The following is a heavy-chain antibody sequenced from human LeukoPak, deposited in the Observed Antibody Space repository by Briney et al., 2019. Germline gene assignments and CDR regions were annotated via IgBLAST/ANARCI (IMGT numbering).Heavy chain of an antibody. CDR3: TRPDCTGGSCSLDY. J-gene: IGHJ4*02. D-gene: IGHD2-15*01. CDR1: GFSFSDPA. CDR2: IRSKANTFAT. Sequence: GGSLRLSCAASGFSFSDPAVHWVRQASGKGLEWVGRIRSKANTFATTYAASVKGRFTISRDESKNTAYLQMNSLKTEDTAVYYCTRPDCTGGSCSLDYWGQGTLVTVSS. V-gene: IGHV3-73*01.